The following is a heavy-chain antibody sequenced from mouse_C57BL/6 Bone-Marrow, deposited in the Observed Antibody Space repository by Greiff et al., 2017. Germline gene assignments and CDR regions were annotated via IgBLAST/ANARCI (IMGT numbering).Heavy chain of an antibody. J-gene: IGHJ2*01. D-gene: IGHD6-5*01. CDR1: GFNIKDDY. CDR2: IDPESGGT. V-gene: IGHV14-4*01. Sequence: EVKLMESGAELVRPGASVKLSCTASGFNIKDDYMHWVKQRPEQGLEWIGWIDPESGGTEYASKFQGKATITADTSSNTAYLQLSSLTSEDTAVYYCTTPLCNGEGYWGQGTTLTVSS. CDR3: TTPLCNGEGY.